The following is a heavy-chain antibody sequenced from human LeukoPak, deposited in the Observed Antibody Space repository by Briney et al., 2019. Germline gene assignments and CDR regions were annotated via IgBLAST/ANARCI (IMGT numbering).Heavy chain of an antibody. CDR2: IYDTGNT. CDR1: GGSISRSSYY. D-gene: IGHD6-13*01. J-gene: IGHJ6*03. CDR3: ARHGIAAAGTPYYYYYMDV. V-gene: IGHV4-39*01. Sequence: PSETLSLTCSVSGGSISRSSYYWGWIRQPPGKGLEWIGSIYDTGNTYYNPSLKSRLTISVDTSKNQFSLKLTSVTAADTAVYYCARHGIAAAGTPYYYYYMDVWGKGTTVTISS.